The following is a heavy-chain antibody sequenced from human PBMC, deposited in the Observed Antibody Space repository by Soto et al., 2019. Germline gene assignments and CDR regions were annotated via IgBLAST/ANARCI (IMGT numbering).Heavy chain of an antibody. D-gene: IGHD3-22*01. CDR2: ISGSAATT. Sequence: EVQLLESGGGLVQPGGSLRLSCAASGFTFSSYAMNWVRQAPGKGLEWVSAISGSAATTHFADSVKGRFTISRDNSKNTLYLKMNSLRAEDTAVYYCARDRSYYDSSGSYSPHYWGQGTLVTVSS. J-gene: IGHJ4*02. CDR3: ARDRSYYDSSGSYSPHY. V-gene: IGHV3-23*01. CDR1: GFTFSSYA.